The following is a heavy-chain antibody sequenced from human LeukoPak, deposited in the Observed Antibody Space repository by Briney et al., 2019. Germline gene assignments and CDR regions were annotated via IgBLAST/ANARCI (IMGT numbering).Heavy chain of an antibody. D-gene: IGHD1-14*01. CDR1: GFIFSTYE. CDR2: ITGSGGKT. J-gene: IGHJ4*02. V-gene: IGHV3-48*03. CDR3: ARDHSEPGVFFDS. Sequence: GGSLRLSCAASGFIFSTYEMNWVRQAPGRGLEWLSYITGSGGKTYYADSVKGRFTISRGNSKNSLYLQMNSLRAEDTAVYFCARDHSEPGVFFDSWGQGTLVTVSS.